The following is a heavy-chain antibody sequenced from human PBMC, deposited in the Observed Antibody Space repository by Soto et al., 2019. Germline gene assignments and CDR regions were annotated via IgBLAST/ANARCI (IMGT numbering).Heavy chain of an antibody. CDR3: ARDFSANTLDY. Sequence: PGGSLRLSCAASGFTFSSYAVHWVRQAPGKGLEWVAVISYDGSNKYYADSVKGRFTISRDNSKNTLYLQMNSLRAEDTAVYYCARDFSANTLDYWGQGTLVTVSS. J-gene: IGHJ4*02. CDR1: GFTFSSYA. V-gene: IGHV3-30-3*01. D-gene: IGHD5-18*01. CDR2: ISYDGSNK.